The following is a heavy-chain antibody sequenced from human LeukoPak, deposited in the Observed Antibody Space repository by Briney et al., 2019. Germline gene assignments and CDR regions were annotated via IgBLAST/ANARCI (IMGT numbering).Heavy chain of an antibody. CDR3: ARKSNYYYGSGSYRNWFDP. D-gene: IGHD3-10*01. CDR1: GGSFSGYY. J-gene: IGHJ5*02. Sequence: SETLSLTCAVYGGSFSGYYWSWIRQPPGKGLEWIGEINHSGSTNYNPSLKSRVTISVDTAKNQFSLKLSSVTAADTAVYHCARKSNYYYGSGSYRNWFDPWGQGTLVTVSS. V-gene: IGHV4-34*01. CDR2: INHSGST.